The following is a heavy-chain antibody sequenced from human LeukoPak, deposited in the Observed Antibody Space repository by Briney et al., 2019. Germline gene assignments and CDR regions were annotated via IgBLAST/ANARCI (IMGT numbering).Heavy chain of an antibody. D-gene: IGHD4-23*01. CDR1: GFTFSSYW. J-gene: IGHJ4*02. CDR3: ARGRPHGNDY. Sequence: GGSLRLSCAASGFTFSSYWMNWVRQAPGKGLVRVSRIASDGSSTTYADSVKGQFSISRDNAKNTLYLQMNSLRVEDTAVYYCARGRPHGNDYWGQGTLVTVSS. V-gene: IGHV3-74*01. CDR2: IASDGSST.